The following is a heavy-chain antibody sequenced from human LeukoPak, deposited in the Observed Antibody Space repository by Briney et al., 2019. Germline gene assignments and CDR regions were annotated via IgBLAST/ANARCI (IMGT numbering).Heavy chain of an antibody. D-gene: IGHD3-22*01. CDR1: VFTVTSNY. CDR3: AAKWLLRRY. V-gene: IGHV3-66*01. J-gene: IGHJ4*02. CDR2: IHSGGTT. Sequence: GESLRLSCTASVFTVTSNYMTWVRQAPGKGLECASLIHSGGTTDYADSVKGRFTISRDNSKNMLYLQMNSLRVEDTAVYYCAAKWLLRRYWGQGTLVTVSS.